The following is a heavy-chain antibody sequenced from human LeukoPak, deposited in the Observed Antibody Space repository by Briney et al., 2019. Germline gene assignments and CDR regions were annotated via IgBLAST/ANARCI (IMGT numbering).Heavy chain of an antibody. V-gene: IGHV3-66*01. J-gene: IGHJ6*03. D-gene: IGHD3-10*01. Sequence: ETLSLTCTVSGGSISYNSYYWGWIRQPPGKGLEWVSVIYSGGSTYYADSVKGRFTISRDNSKNTLYLQMNSLRAEDTAVYYCARVHGSGSYGYYYYMDVWGKGTTVTISS. CDR2: IYSGGST. CDR3: ARVHGSGSYGYYYYMDV. CDR1: GGSISYNSYY.